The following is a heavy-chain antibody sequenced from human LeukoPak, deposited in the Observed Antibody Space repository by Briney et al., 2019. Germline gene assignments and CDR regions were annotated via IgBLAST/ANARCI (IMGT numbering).Heavy chain of an antibody. CDR1: GGSFSGYY. Sequence: SETLSLTCAVYGGSFSGYYWSWIRQPPGKGLEWIGEINHSGSTNYNPSLKSRVTISVDTSKNHFSLKLSSVTAADTAVYYCARGTWVYHSWGQGTLVTVSS. V-gene: IGHV4-34*01. J-gene: IGHJ4*02. CDR3: ARGTWVYHS. CDR2: INHSGST. D-gene: IGHD6-13*01.